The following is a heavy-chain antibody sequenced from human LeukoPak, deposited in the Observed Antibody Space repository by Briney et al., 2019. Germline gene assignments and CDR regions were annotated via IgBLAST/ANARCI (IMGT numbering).Heavy chain of an antibody. CDR3: AREEITMIVVPYDAFDI. V-gene: IGHV1-69*05. CDR1: GGTFSSYA. D-gene: IGHD3-22*01. Sequence: SVKVSCKASGGTFSSYAISWVRQAPGQGLEWMGGIIPIFGTANYAQKFQGRVTITTDEPTSTAYMELSSLRSEDTAVYYCAREEITMIVVPYDAFDIWGQGTMVTVSS. J-gene: IGHJ3*02. CDR2: IIPIFGTA.